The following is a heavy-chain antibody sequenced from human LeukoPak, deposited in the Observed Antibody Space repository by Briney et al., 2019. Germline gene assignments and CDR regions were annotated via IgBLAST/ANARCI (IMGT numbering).Heavy chain of an antibody. J-gene: IGHJ6*03. CDR2: IVGSARST. D-gene: IGHD3-22*01. V-gene: IGHV3-23*01. CDR1: AFTFSRYG. CDR3: AKSRNQMVRDSSGYYYLPYSPYMDV. Sequence: GGSLRLSCEVSAFTFSRYGISWVRQAPGKGLEWVSTIVGSARSTYYADSVKGRFSISRDNSKNTLYLQMNSLRAEDTAVYYCAKSRNQMVRDSSGYYYLPYSPYMDVWGKGTTVTVSS.